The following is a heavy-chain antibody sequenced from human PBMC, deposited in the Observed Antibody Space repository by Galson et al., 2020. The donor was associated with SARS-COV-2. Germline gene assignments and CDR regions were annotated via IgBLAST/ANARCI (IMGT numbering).Heavy chain of an antibody. CDR1: GFTFSSYG. V-gene: IGHV3-30*18. CDR3: AKDLRGGLFDY. D-gene: IGHD3-10*01. CDR2: ISYDGSNK. Sequence: GGSLRLSCAASGFTFSSYGMHWVRQAPGKGLEWVAVISYDGSNKYYADSVKGRFTISRDNSKNTLYLQMNSLRAEDTAVYYCAKDLRGGLFDYWGQGTLVTVSS. J-gene: IGHJ4*02.